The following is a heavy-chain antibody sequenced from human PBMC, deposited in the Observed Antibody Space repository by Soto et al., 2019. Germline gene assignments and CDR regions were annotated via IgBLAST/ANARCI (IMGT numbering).Heavy chain of an antibody. D-gene: IGHD3-22*01. Sequence: PGGSLRLSCAASGFTFDDNAMHWVRQAPGKGLEWVSGISWNSGSIGYADSVKGRFSISRDNAKNSLYLQMNSLRAEDTALYSCARSSSYYYDSSGYPPDYWGQGTLVTVSS. CDR1: GFTFDDNA. CDR2: ISWNSGSI. V-gene: IGHV3-9*01. CDR3: ARSSSYYYDSSGYPPDY. J-gene: IGHJ4*02.